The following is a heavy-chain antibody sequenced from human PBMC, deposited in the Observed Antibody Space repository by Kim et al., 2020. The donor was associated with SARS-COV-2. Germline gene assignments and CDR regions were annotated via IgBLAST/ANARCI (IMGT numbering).Heavy chain of an antibody. CDR1: GDYITTYY. Sequence: SETLSLTCSVSGDYITTYYWSWIRQSPGKGLEWIGYINYSGSTNYNPSLKSRVTISADTSNNHFSLRLSSVTAADTAVYYCARQDPDHGDSTFDYWGQGT. CDR3: ARQDPDHGDSTFDY. V-gene: IGHV4-59*08. CDR2: INYSGST. J-gene: IGHJ4*02. D-gene: IGHD4-17*01.